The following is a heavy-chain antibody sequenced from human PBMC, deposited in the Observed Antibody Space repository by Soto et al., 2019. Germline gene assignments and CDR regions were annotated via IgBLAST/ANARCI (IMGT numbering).Heavy chain of an antibody. CDR3: GGGHDRYGAANII. CDR2: TYGAGTT. CDR1: GFSVSRTY. J-gene: IGHJ4*02. Sequence: EPQVMESGGDLVKPGGSLRLSCAASGFSVSRTYVSWVRQAPGKGLEWVSVTYGAGTTDYADSVKGRFTGSRDESENTVNLAMNSPGTDDTSVYNGGGGHDRYGAANIIWGQETIVIVSS. V-gene: IGHV3-66*01. D-gene: IGHD3-10*01.